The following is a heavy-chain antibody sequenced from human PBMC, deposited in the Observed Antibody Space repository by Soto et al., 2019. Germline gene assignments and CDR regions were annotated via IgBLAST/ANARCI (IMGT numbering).Heavy chain of an antibody. D-gene: IGHD3-16*01. J-gene: IGHJ6*02. V-gene: IGHV1-69*13. CDR3: AGGVITGRREVYYYYGMDV. CDR1: GGTFSSYA. CDR2: IIPIFGTA. Sequence: ASVKVSCKASGGTFSSYAISWVRQAPGQGLEWMGGIIPIFGTANYAQKFQGRVTITADESTSTAYMELSSLRSEDTAVYDCAGGVITGRREVYYYYGMDVWGQGTKVTVSS.